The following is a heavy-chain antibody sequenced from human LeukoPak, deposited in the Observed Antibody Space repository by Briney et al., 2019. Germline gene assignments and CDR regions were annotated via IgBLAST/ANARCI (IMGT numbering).Heavy chain of an antibody. D-gene: IGHD6-13*01. J-gene: IGHJ4*02. CDR3: ARGSSSWYVRPFDY. CDR1: GGSFSGYY. Sequence: PSETQSLTCAVYGGSFSGYYWSWIRQPPGKGLEWIGEINHSGSTNYNPSLKSRVTISVDTSKNQFSLKLSSVTAADTAVYYCARGSSSWYVRPFDYWGQGTLVTVSS. V-gene: IGHV4-34*01. CDR2: INHSGST.